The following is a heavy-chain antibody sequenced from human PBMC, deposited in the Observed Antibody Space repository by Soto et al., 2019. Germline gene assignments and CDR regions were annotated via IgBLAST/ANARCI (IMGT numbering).Heavy chain of an antibody. Sequence: GGSLRLSCAASGFTFNSYAMGWVRQTPGKGLEWVSAITGSGSDTYYTDSVKGRFTISRDNSKNTLYLQMNSLRAEDTAVYYCAKLGSSSWSPHYYFDYWGQGTLVTVSS. D-gene: IGHD2-2*01. CDR2: ITGSGSDT. V-gene: IGHV3-23*01. CDR3: AKLGSSSWSPHYYFDY. CDR1: GFTFNSYA. J-gene: IGHJ4*02.